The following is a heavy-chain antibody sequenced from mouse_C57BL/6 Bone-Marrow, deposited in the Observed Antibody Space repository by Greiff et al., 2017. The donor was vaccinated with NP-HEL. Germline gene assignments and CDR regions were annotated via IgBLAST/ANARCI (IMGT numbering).Heavy chain of an antibody. D-gene: IGHD4-1*02. CDR3: ARYNWGTFAY. V-gene: IGHV1-81*01. CDR2: IYPRSGNT. J-gene: IGHJ3*01. CDR1: GYTFTSYG. Sequence: QVQLQQSGAELARPGASVKLSCKASGYTFTSYGISWVKQRTGQGLEWIGEIYPRSGNTYYNAKFKGKATLTADKSSSTAYMELRSLTSEDSAVYFCARYNWGTFAYWGQGTLVTVSA.